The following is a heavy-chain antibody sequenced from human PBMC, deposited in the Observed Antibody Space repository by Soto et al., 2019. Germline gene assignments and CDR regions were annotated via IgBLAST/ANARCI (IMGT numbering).Heavy chain of an antibody. J-gene: IGHJ4*02. D-gene: IGHD1-7*01. CDR3: ARGGITGTTHFDY. Sequence: SETLSLTCTVSGGSISSYYWSWIRQPPGKGLEWIGYIYYSGSTNYNPSLKSRVTISVDTSKNQFSLKLSSVTAADTAVYYCARGGITGTTHFDYWGQGTLVTVSS. CDR2: IYYSGST. V-gene: IGHV4-59*01. CDR1: GGSISSYY.